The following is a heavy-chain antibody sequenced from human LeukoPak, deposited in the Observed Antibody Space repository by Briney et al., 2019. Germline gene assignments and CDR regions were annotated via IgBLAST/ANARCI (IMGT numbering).Heavy chain of an antibody. Sequence: SGTLSLTCAVSGGSISSTNWWSWVRQPPEKGLEWIGEIYHSGSTYYNPSLKSRVTISVDTSKNQFSLKLSSVTAADTAVYYCAREYSSGWTDDYWGQGTLVTVSS. CDR3: AREYSSGWTDDY. CDR1: GGSISSTNW. V-gene: IGHV4-4*02. CDR2: IYHSGST. J-gene: IGHJ4*02. D-gene: IGHD6-19*01.